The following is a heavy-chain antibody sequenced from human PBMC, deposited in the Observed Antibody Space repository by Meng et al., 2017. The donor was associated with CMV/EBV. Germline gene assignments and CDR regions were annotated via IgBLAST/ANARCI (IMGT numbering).Heavy chain of an antibody. CDR2: INPNNGGT. J-gene: IGHJ4*02. D-gene: IGHD6-25*01. CDR1: GHTFPDYY. CDR3: ASPPLRESGGFPWCLDY. Sequence: QVQLVKSGAEVKKPGASVKVSCKTSGHTFPDYYINWVRQAPGQGLEWMGWINPNNGGTNYAQKFQGRVTMARDTTDNTVYMELTNLRSDDSAVYYCASPPLRESGGFPWCLDYWGQGTPVTVSS. V-gene: IGHV1-2*02.